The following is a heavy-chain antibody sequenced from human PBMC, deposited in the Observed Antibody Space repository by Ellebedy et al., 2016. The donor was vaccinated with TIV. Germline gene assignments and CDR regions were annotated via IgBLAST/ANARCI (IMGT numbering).Heavy chain of an antibody. CDR1: GASVSSVGYY. D-gene: IGHD6-6*01. J-gene: IGHJ4*02. V-gene: IGHV4-31*03. CDR2: RSYSGNS. Sequence: SETLSLTCTVSGASVSSVGYYWSWIRQRPGKGLEWIGYRSYSGNSYYNPSLKGRTTISIDASKNQFSLKLTSVTAADTAVYYCVRAESNILARLFDFWGLGTLVTVTS. CDR3: VRAESNILARLFDF.